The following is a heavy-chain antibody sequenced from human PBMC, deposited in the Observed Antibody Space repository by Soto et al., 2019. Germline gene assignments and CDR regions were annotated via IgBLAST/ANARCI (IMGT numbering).Heavy chain of an antibody. D-gene: IGHD1-26*01. V-gene: IGHV3-13*01. CDR1: GFPVGGYD. Sequence: EVKLVESGGNFVQPGESLRLSCAASGFPVGGYDFHWVRQGRGKGLEWVSTIGSAGDTYYSASVRGRFTISRENAQNSLFLQMNNLRVDDTAVYFCARAYLGRLPRRADYYYAMDVWGRGTTVTVSS. CDR2: IGSAGDT. J-gene: IGHJ6*02. CDR3: ARAYLGRLPRRADYYYAMDV.